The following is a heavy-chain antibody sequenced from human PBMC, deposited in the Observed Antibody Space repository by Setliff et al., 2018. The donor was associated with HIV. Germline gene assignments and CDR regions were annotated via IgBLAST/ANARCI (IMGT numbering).Heavy chain of an antibody. CDR1: GDSISSSTFY. J-gene: IGHJ4*01. D-gene: IGHD3-22*01. Sequence: SETLSLTCTVSGDSISSSTFYWGWIRQPPGKGLEWIGSIYYSGTTYYNPSLKSRVAISVATSKNQFSLKLSSVTAADTAVYYCVRLMHYYDSFWVLWRENYFDSWGRGTLVTVSS. CDR3: VRLMHYYDSFWVLWRENYFDS. CDR2: IYYSGTT. V-gene: IGHV4-39*01.